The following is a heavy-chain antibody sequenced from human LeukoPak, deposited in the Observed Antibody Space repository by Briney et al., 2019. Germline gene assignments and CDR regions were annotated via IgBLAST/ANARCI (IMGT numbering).Heavy chain of an antibody. J-gene: IGHJ4*02. Sequence: GGSLRLSCAASGFTFSNYGMHWVRQAPGKGLEWVALIWHGGSNKYYADSVKGRFTISRDNSKNTLYLQMNSPRAEDTAVYYCAGGSGISDFWGQGTLVTVSS. CDR1: GFTFSNYG. D-gene: IGHD1-26*01. CDR2: IWHGGSNK. V-gene: IGHV3-33*01. CDR3: AGGSGISDF.